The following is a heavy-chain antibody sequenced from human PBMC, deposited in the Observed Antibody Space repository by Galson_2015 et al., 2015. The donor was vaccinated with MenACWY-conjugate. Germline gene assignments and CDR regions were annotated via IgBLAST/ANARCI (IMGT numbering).Heavy chain of an antibody. D-gene: IGHD3-16*01. J-gene: IGHJ4*02. CDR3: ARPVRVRLTGPVPYYVDH. CDR2: IKTDGSET. Sequence: SLRLSCAASGFTLSHYWMSWVRQAPGKGPEWVATIKTDGSETYYVDSVKARFTISRDIAENSLYLQMNSLRVEDTAVYYCARPVRVRLTGPVPYYVDHWGQGALVTGSS. V-gene: IGHV3-7*03. CDR1: GFTLSHYW.